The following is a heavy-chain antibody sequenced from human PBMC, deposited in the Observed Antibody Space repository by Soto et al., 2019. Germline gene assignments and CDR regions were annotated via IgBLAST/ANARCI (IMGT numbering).Heavy chain of an antibody. D-gene: IGHD3-22*01. V-gene: IGHV3-30*04. CDR2: ISYDGSNK. CDR3: ARDGDSSGYLFQIFQH. Sequence: GGSLGLSCAASGFTFSSYAMHWVRKAPAKGLEWVAVISYDGSNKYYADSVKGRFTISRDNSKNTLYLQMNSLRAEDTAVYYCARDGDSSGYLFQIFQHWGQGTLVTVSS. J-gene: IGHJ1*01. CDR1: GFTFSSYA.